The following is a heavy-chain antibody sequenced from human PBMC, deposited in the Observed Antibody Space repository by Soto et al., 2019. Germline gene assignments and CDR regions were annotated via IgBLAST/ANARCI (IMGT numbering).Heavy chain of an antibody. V-gene: IGHV3-30*18. CDR3: AKDKVAVVVTAPFDS. CDR1: GFTFSSYG. D-gene: IGHD2-21*02. J-gene: IGHJ4*02. CDR2: ISYDGSNK. Sequence: QVQLVESGGGVVQPGRSLRLSCAASGFTFSSYGMHWVRQAPGKGPEWVAVISYDGSNKYYADSVKGRFTISRDNSKNTLYLQMNSLRAEDTAVYYCAKDKVAVVVTAPFDSWGQGTLVTVSS.